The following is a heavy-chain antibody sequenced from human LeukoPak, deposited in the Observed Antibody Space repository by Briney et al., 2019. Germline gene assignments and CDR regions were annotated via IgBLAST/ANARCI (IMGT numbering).Heavy chain of an antibody. CDR3: ARIPAGGYSGNNYLTGFDP. CDR2: IYYSVST. Sequence: PSETLSLTCTVSGDSVASGGYYWNWIRQPPGKGLEWIGYIYYSVSTNYNPSLKSRVTISLDTSKNQFSLKVNSVTAADTAVYYCARIPAGGYSGNNYLTGFDPWGQGTRVTVSS. J-gene: IGHJ5*02. D-gene: IGHD5-12*01. CDR1: GDSVASGGYY. V-gene: IGHV4-61*08.